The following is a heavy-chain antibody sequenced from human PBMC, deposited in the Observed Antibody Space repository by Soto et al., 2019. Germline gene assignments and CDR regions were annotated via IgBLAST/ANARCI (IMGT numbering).Heavy chain of an antibody. CDR1: GFTFSSYA. CDR2: ISAGGGRT. Sequence: GGSLRLSCAASGFTFSSYAMGWVHQAPGKGLELVSTISAGGGRTYYADSVKGRFTISRDNSKNTLYLQMNSLRAEDTAVYYYTKGYYYHTCGYIDSRGQGTLVTVSS. J-gene: IGHJ4*02. CDR3: TKGYYYHTCGYIDS. D-gene: IGHD3-22*01. V-gene: IGHV3-23*01.